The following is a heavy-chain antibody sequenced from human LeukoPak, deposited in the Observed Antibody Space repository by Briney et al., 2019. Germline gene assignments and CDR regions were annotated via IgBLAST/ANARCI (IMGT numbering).Heavy chain of an antibody. CDR2: IGRQGDSDAT. D-gene: IGHD3-9*01. CDR1: GLTYSGSG. Sequence: GGSLGLSCAASGLTYSGSGIHWVRQASGKGLEWLGRIGRQGDSDATRYAASLKGKFTISRVDSRNTAYLQMNSLKTEDTAVYYCAGDYNFLTGLNYWGQGTLVTVSS. J-gene: IGHJ4*02. V-gene: IGHV3-73*01. CDR3: AGDYNFLTGLNY.